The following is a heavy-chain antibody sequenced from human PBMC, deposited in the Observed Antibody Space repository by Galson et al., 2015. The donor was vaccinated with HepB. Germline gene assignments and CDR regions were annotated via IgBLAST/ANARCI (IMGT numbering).Heavy chain of an antibody. CDR3: ARDGVGATTVGVYYYYGMDV. V-gene: IGHV4-59*01. D-gene: IGHD1-26*01. CDR1: GGSISSYY. Sequence: ETLSLTCTVSGGSISSYYWSWIRQPPGKGLEWIGYIYYSGSTNYNPSLKSRVTISVDTSKNQFSLKLSSVTAADTAVYYCARDGVGATTVGVYYYYGMDVWGQGTTVTVS. CDR2: IYYSGST. J-gene: IGHJ6*02.